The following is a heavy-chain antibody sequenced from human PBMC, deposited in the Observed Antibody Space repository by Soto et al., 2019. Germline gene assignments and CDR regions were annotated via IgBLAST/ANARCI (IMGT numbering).Heavy chain of an antibody. J-gene: IGHJ4*02. CDR1: GFTFSSYA. CDR3: ASACSGGSCYSLFVVY. Sequence: QVPLVESGGGVVQPGRSLRLSCAASGFTFSSYAMHWVRQAPGKGLEWVAVISYDGSNKYYADSVKGRFTISRDNSKNTLYLQMNSLRAEDTAVYYCASACSGGSCYSLFVVYWGQGTLVTVSS. CDR2: ISYDGSNK. D-gene: IGHD2-15*01. V-gene: IGHV3-30-3*01.